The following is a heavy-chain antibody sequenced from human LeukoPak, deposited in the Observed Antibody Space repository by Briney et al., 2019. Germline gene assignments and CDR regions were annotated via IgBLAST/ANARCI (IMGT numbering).Heavy chain of an antibody. CDR2: INPNSGGT. CDR3: ARADRLHGGPYLIGP. V-gene: IGHV1-2*02. J-gene: IGHJ5*02. Sequence: VASVKVSCKTSGYRFTDYYMHWVRQAPGQGLEWMGWINPNSGGTSSAQKFQGRVTMTRDTSISTVYMEVSWLTSDDTAIYYCARADRLHGGPYLIGPWGQGTLVTVSS. CDR1: GYRFTDYY. D-gene: IGHD2-21*01.